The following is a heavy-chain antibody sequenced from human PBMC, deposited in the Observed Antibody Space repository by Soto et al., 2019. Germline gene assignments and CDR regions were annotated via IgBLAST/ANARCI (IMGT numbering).Heavy chain of an antibody. Sequence: SETLSLTCAVYGGSFSGYYWSWIRQPPGKGLEWIGEINHSGSTNYNPSLKSRVTISVDTSKNQFSRKLSSVPAADTAVYYCARGRDSELGTDAFDIWGQGTMVTVSS. J-gene: IGHJ3*02. CDR1: GGSFSGYY. V-gene: IGHV4-34*01. CDR3: ARGRDSELGTDAFDI. CDR2: INHSGST. D-gene: IGHD7-27*01.